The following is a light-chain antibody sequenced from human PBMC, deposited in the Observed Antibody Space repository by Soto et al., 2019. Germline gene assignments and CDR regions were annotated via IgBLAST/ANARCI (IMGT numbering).Light chain of an antibody. CDR1: SSNIGTNY. V-gene: IGLV1-47*01. Sequence: QSVLTQSPSASGTPGQTVTISCYGSSSNIGTNYVFWYQHLPGTAPKLLLYKNDQRPSVGPDRFSGSKSGTSASLAISGLRSDDEAHYSRASWDESLSGVVFGGGTKLTVL. CDR2: KND. J-gene: IGLJ3*02. CDR3: ASWDESLSGVV.